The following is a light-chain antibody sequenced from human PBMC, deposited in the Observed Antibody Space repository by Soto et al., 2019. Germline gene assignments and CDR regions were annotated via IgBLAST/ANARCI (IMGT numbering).Light chain of an antibody. CDR1: QDINSNY. Sequence: EIVLTQSPGTLSLSPGERATLSCRASQDINSNYLLWHQHRPRQAPRLLIYGTSTRATGIPDRFSGSGSGTDFTLTIRSLEPEVFAVYYCQHCVTSRITFGPGTKVEVK. CDR3: QHCVTSRIT. CDR2: GTS. J-gene: IGKJ3*01. V-gene: IGKV3-20*01.